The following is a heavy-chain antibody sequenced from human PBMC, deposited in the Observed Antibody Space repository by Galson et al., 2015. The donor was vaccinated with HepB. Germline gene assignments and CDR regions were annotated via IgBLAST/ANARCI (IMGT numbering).Heavy chain of an antibody. D-gene: IGHD5-18*01. Sequence: QSGAEVKKPGESLKISCKGSGYSFTSYWIGWVRQMPGKGLEWMGIIYPGDSDTRYSPSFQGQVTISADKSISTAYLQWSSLKASDTAMYYCARPLIYSYGATDTYAFDIWGQGTMVTVSS. CDR3: ARPLIYSYGATDTYAFDI. CDR2: IYPGDSDT. V-gene: IGHV5-51*01. CDR1: GYSFTSYW. J-gene: IGHJ3*02.